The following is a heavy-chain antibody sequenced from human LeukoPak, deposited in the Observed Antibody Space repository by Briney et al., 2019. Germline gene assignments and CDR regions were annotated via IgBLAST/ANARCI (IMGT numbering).Heavy chain of an antibody. CDR2: IYYSGST. Sequence: PSETLSLTCTVSGGSISSYYWSWIRQPPGKGLEWIGYIYYSGSTNYNPSLKSRVTISVDTSKNQFSLKLSSVTAADTAVYYCASTGPLYSSGWYAWFDPWGQGTLVTVSS. D-gene: IGHD6-19*01. J-gene: IGHJ5*02. V-gene: IGHV4-59*08. CDR1: GGSISSYY. CDR3: ASTGPLYSSGWYAWFDP.